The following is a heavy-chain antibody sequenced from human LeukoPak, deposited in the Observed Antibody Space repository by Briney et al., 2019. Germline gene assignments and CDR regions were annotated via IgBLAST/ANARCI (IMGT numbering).Heavy chain of an antibody. CDR1: GGSISSYY. J-gene: IGHJ4*02. D-gene: IGHD6-13*01. Sequence: SETLSLTCTVSGGSISSYYWNWIRQPAGKGLEWIGRIYTSGSTNYNPSLKSRVTMSVDTSKNQFSLKLSSMTAADTAVYYRARDEVAAAGTFDYWGQGTLVTVSS. V-gene: IGHV4-4*07. CDR3: ARDEVAAAGTFDY. CDR2: IYTSGST.